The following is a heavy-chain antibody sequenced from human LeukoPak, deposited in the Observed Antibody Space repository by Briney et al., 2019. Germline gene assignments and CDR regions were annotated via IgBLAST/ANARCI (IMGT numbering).Heavy chain of an antibody. CDR2: MNPNSGNT. CDR1: GYTFTSYD. D-gene: IGHD3-9*01. Sequence: ASVKVSCKASGYTFTSYDINWVRQATGQGLEWMGWMNPNSGNTGYAQKFQGRVTMTRNTSISTAYMELSSLRSEDTAVYYCARVGPTQLLRYFDWLSLAWFDPWGQGTLVTVSS. CDR3: ARVGPTQLLRYFDWLSLAWFDP. J-gene: IGHJ5*02. V-gene: IGHV1-8*01.